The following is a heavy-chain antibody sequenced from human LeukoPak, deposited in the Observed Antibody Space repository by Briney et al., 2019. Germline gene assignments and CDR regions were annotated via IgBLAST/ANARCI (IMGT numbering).Heavy chain of an antibody. Sequence: GGSLRLSCAASEFTFSNYAMNWVRQAPGKGLEWVSAISGRGANTYYADSVKGRFTISRDNSKNTLYLQMNSLRTEDTAVYYCAKVRGYSSGWYDDGFDIWGQGTMVTVSS. J-gene: IGHJ3*02. CDR2: ISGRGANT. CDR1: EFTFSNYA. V-gene: IGHV3-23*01. D-gene: IGHD6-19*01. CDR3: AKVRGYSSGWYDDGFDI.